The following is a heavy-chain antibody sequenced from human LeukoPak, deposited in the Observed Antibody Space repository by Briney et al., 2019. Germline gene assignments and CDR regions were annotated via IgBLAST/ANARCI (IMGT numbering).Heavy chain of an antibody. V-gene: IGHV4-38-2*02. CDR3: ARILMPEVDYGDYYFDY. D-gene: IGHD4-17*01. J-gene: IGHJ4*02. CDR2: IYHSGST. CDR1: GYSISSGYY. Sequence: NPSETLSLTCTVSGYSISSGYYWGWIRQPPGKGLEWIGSIYHSGSTYYNPSLKSRVTISVDTSKNQFSLKLSSVTAADTAVYYCARILMPEVDYGDYYFDYWGQGTLVTVSS.